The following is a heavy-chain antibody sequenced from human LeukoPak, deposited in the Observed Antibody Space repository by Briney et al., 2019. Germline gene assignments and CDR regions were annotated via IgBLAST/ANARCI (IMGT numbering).Heavy chain of an antibody. CDR1: GGSFSGYY. CDR2: VYYDGNN. J-gene: IGHJ3*02. V-gene: IGHV4-59*01. CDR3: ARVKDDNNYDRAFDI. Sequence: SETLSLTCAVYGGSFSGYYWSWIRQPSGKGLEWIGYVYYDGNNDYNPSLKSRVTTSIDTSKKQFSLKLTSVTAADTAVYYCARVKDDNNYDRAFDIWGQGTMVTVSS. D-gene: IGHD5-24*01.